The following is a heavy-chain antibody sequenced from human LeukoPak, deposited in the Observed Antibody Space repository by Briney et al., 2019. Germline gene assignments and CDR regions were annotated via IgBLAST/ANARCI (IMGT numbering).Heavy chain of an antibody. J-gene: IGHJ4*02. CDR1: GGSISSSGYY. D-gene: IGHD3-3*01. CDR2: VYYSAST. Sequence: SETLSLTCTVSGGSISSSGYYWGWIRQPPGKGLEWIGSVYYSASTYYNTSLQSRITISLDTYKNQFSLELTSVTAADTAVYYCASDRSGLAFCFWGQGTLVTVSS. CDR3: ASDRSGLAFCF. V-gene: IGHV4-39*02.